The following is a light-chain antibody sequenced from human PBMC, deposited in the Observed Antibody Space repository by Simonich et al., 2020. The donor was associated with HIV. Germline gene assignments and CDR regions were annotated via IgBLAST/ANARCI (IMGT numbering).Light chain of an antibody. J-gene: IGKJ4*01. CDR2: AAY. Sequence: AIRMTQSPSSLSASIGDRVTITCRASQGISRYLDWYQQEAGKAPKLLIYAAYTLQSGVPSRFSGSGSGTDFTLTISLQSEDSATYYCQQYYSYPLTFGGGTKVEIK. CDR1: QGISRY. V-gene: IGKV1-8*01. CDR3: QQYYSYPLT.